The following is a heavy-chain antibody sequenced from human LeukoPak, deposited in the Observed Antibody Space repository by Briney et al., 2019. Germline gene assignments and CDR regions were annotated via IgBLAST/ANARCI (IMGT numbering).Heavy chain of an antibody. V-gene: IGHV3-7*03. CDR2: IKQDGSDK. CDR1: GFTFSSYW. D-gene: IGHD6-13*01. Sequence: GGSLRLSCAASGFTFSSYWMSWVRQAPGKGLEWVANIKQDGSDKYYADSVKGRFTISRNNAENSLYLQMNSLRAEDTAIYYCATSTAAAGTDWGQGTLVTVSS. CDR3: ATSTAAAGTD. J-gene: IGHJ4*02.